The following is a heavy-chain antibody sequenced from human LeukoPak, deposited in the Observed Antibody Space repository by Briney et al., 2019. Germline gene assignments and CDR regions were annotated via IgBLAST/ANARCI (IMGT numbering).Heavy chain of an antibody. Sequence: ASVKVSCKASGYTFTSYDINWVRQATGQGLEWMGWMNPNSGNTGYAQKFQGRVTMTEDTSTDTAYMELSSLRSEDTAVYYCATSRRGYDILTGYYWVDYWGQGTLVTVSS. J-gene: IGHJ4*02. V-gene: IGHV1-8*01. CDR1: GYTFTSYD. CDR3: ATSRRGYDILTGYYWVDY. D-gene: IGHD3-9*01. CDR2: MNPNSGNT.